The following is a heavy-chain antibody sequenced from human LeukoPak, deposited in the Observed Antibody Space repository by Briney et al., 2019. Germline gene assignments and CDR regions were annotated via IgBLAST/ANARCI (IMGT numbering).Heavy chain of an antibody. CDR1: GGSISSSSYY. Sequence: SKTLSLTCTVSGGSISSSSYYWGWIRQPPGKGLEWIGSIYYSGSTYYNPSLKSRVTIFVDTSKNQFSLKLSSVTAADTAVYYCASTYYNESSSSGYPCWGQGTLVTVSS. D-gene: IGHD3-22*01. J-gene: IGHJ4*02. V-gene: IGHV4-39*01. CDR3: ASTYYNESSSSGYPC. CDR2: IYYSGST.